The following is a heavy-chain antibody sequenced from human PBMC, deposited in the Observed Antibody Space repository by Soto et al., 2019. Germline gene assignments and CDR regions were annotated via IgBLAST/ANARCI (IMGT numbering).Heavy chain of an antibody. CDR3: ARTSRFLEWSYPRLHGYGMDV. D-gene: IGHD3-3*01. Sequence: SETLSLTCTVSGGSISSSSYYWSWIRQPAGKGLEWIGYIYYSGSTNYNPSLKSRVTISVDTSKNQFSLKLSSVTAADTAVYYCARTSRFLEWSYPRLHGYGMDVWGQGTTVTVSS. J-gene: IGHJ6*02. CDR1: GGSISSSSYY. V-gene: IGHV4-61*01. CDR2: IYYSGST.